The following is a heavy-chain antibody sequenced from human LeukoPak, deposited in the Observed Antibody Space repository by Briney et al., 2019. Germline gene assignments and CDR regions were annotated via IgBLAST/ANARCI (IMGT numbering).Heavy chain of an antibody. V-gene: IGHV4-61*02. J-gene: IGHJ4*02. CDR3: ARGIAAAGTSIGFDY. Sequence: SETLSLTCTVSGGSISSGSYYWSWIRQPAGKGREWIGRIYTSGSTNYNPSLKSRVTISVDTSKNQFSLKLSSVTAADTAVYYCARGIAAAGTSIGFDYWGQGTLVTVSS. CDR1: GGSISSGSYY. D-gene: IGHD6-13*01. CDR2: IYTSGST.